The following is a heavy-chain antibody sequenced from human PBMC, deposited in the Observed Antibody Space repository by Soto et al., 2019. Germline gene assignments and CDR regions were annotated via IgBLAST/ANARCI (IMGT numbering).Heavy chain of an antibody. D-gene: IGHD3-10*01. Sequence: QVQLVESGGGVVQPGRSLRLSCAASGFTFSSYGMHWVRQAPGKGLEWVAVIWYDGSNKYYADSVKGRFTISRDNSKNTLYLQMNSLRAEDTAVYYCARDGEVRGPAGYYFDYWGQGTLVTVSS. V-gene: IGHV3-33*01. CDR1: GFTFSSYG. CDR2: IWYDGSNK. CDR3: ARDGEVRGPAGYYFDY. J-gene: IGHJ4*02.